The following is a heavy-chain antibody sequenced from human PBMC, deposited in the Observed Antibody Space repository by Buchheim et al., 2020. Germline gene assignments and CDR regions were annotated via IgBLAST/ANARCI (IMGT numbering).Heavy chain of an antibody. CDR2: INPNSGGT. CDR3: ARARDIVVVPAAKRSYYYYGMDV. D-gene: IGHD2-2*01. Sequence: QVQLVQSGAEVKKPGASVKVSCKASGYTFTGYYMHWVRQAPGQGLEWMGRINPNSGGTNYAQKFQGRVTMTRDTSISTAYIELSRLRSDDTAVYYCARARDIVVVPAAKRSYYYYGMDVWGQGTT. V-gene: IGHV1-2*06. J-gene: IGHJ6*02. CDR1: GYTFTGYY.